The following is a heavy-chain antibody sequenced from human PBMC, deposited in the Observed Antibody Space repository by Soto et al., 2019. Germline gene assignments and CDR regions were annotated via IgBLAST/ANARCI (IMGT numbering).Heavy chain of an antibody. V-gene: IGHV4-31*03. J-gene: IGHJ4*02. CDR2: IYYTGST. Sequence: SETLSLTCSVSSGSINRAGHFWSWLRQHPGKGLEWLGYIYYTGSTYYNPSLQRRVAFSVDTSKTRFSLKLTSVTAADTAVYYCARGLGGVSLFYFDLWVQGSLVT. CDR3: ARGLGGVSLFYFDL. D-gene: IGHD3-16*02. CDR1: SGSINRAGHF.